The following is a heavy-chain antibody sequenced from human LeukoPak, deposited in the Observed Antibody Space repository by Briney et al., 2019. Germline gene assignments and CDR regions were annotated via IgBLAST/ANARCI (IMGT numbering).Heavy chain of an antibody. CDR1: GGSISSGDYY. D-gene: IGHD3-10*01. V-gene: IGHV4-30-4*02. CDR2: IYYSGST. CDR3: ARGGLWFGTTKGNWFDP. J-gene: IGHJ5*02. Sequence: PSETLSLTCTVSGGSISSGDYYWSWIRQPPGKGLEWIGYIYYSGSTYYNPSLKSRVTISVDTSKNQFSLKLSSVTAADTAVYYCARGGLWFGTTKGNWFDPWGQGTLVTVSS.